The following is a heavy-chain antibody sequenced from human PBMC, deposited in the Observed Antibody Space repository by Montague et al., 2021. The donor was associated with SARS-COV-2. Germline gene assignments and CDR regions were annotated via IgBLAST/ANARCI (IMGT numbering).Heavy chain of an antibody. Sequence: SLSLSCAASGFTFSSYEMNWVRQAPGKGLEWVSYISSSGSTIYYADSVKGRFTISRDNAKNSLYLQMNSLRAEDTAVYYCARVKPSIAARNYFDYRGQGTLVTVSS. CDR3: ARVKPSIAARNYFDY. V-gene: IGHV3-48*03. CDR1: GFTFSSYE. D-gene: IGHD6-6*01. J-gene: IGHJ4*02. CDR2: ISSSGSTI.